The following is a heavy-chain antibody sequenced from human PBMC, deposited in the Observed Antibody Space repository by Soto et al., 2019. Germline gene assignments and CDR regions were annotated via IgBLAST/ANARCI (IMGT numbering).Heavy chain of an antibody. CDR1: GYTFTGYY. CDR3: ARELIAPPRIQYYGMDV. J-gene: IGHJ6*02. Sequence: ASVKVSCKASGYTFTGYYIHWVRQAPGQGLEWMGWINPNSGGTNYAQKFQGWVTMTRDTSISTAYMEVSRLRSDDTAVYYCARELIAPPRIQYYGMDVWGQGTTVTVSS. V-gene: IGHV1-2*04. CDR2: INPNSGGT. D-gene: IGHD2-21*01.